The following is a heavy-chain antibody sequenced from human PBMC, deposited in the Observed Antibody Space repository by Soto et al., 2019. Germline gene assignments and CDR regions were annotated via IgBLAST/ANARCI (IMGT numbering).Heavy chain of an antibody. J-gene: IGHJ4*02. Sequence: AAVKVSCKDSGYTFTGYYMHWVGQAPGQGLEWMGWINPNSGGTNYAQKFQGRVTMTRDTSISTACMELSRLRSDDTAVYYCAREGVAGNCFDYWGQGKPVTVSS. D-gene: IGHD6-19*01. V-gene: IGHV1-2*02. CDR3: AREGVAGNCFDY. CDR1: GYTFTGYY. CDR2: INPNSGGT.